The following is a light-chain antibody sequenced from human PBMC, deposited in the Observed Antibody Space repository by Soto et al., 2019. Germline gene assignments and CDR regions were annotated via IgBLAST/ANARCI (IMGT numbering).Light chain of an antibody. V-gene: IGLV2-11*01. CDR1: SSDVGGYDY. CDR3: CSYAGTYTFYV. J-gene: IGLJ1*01. CDR2: DVT. Sequence: QSVLTQPRSVSGSPGQSVTISCTGTSSDVGGYDYVSWYQQHPGKAPKLMIYDVTKRPSGVPDRFSGSRSGNTASLTISGLQAEDDADYYCCSYAGTYTFYVFGTGIKVTVL.